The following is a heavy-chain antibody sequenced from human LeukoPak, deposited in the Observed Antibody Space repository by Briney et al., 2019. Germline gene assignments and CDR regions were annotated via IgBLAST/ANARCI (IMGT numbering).Heavy chain of an antibody. CDR2: ISYDGSNK. D-gene: IGHD2-15*01. J-gene: IGHJ4*02. V-gene: IGHV3-30*18. Sequence: PGGSLRLSCAASGFTFSAYGMRWVRQAPGKGLEWVALISYDGSNKYYADSVKGRFTISRDNSKNTLFLQMESLRAEDTAVYYCAKPATVALTGSPFDYWGQGTLVPVSS. CDR3: AKPATVALTGSPFDY. CDR1: GFTFSAYG.